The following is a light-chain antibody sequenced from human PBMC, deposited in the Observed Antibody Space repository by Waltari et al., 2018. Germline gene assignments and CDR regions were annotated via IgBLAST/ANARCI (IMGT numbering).Light chain of an antibody. CDR2: AAS. V-gene: IGKV1-39*01. CDR3: QQSYSTPYT. CDR1: QSISSY. Sequence: DIQMTQSPSSLSAPVGDRVTIPCRASQSISSYLNWYQQKPGKAPKLLIYAASSWQSGVPSRFSGSGSGTDFTLTISSLQPEDFATYYCQQSYSTPYTFGQGTKLEIK. J-gene: IGKJ2*01.